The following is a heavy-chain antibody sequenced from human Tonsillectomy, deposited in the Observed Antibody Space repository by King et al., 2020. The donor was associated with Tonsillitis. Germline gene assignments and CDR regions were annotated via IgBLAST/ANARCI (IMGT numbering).Heavy chain of an antibody. CDR2: IWYDGSNK. V-gene: IGHV3-33*01. Sequence: HVQLVESGGGVVQPGRSLRLSCAASGFTFSSYGMHWVRQAPGKGLEWVAVIWYDGSNKYYADSVKGRFTISRENSKNTLYLQLNSLRADDTAVFYCARDSYDSSGYRTLDFWGQGTLVTVSS. J-gene: IGHJ4*02. D-gene: IGHD3-22*01. CDR3: ARDSYDSSGYRTLDF. CDR1: GFTFSSYG.